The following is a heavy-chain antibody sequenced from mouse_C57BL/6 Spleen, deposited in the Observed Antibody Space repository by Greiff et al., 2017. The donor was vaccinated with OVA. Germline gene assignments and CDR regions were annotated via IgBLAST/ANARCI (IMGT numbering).Heavy chain of an antibody. CDR2: ISDGGSYT. Sequence: EVQLVESGGGLVKPGGSLKLSCAASGFTFSSYAMSWVRQTPEKRLEWVATISDGGSYTYYPDNVKGRFTISRDNAKNNLYLQMSHLKSEDTAMYYCARDRYGNPYYYAMDYWGQGTSVTVSS. CDR1: GFTFSSYA. D-gene: IGHD2-10*02. V-gene: IGHV5-4*01. CDR3: ARDRYGNPYYYAMDY. J-gene: IGHJ4*01.